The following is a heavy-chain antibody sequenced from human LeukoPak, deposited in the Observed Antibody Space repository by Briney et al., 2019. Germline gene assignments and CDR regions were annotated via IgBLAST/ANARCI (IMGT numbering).Heavy chain of an antibody. V-gene: IGHV3-23*01. Sequence: GGSLRLSCAGSGFSFSSHGMNWVRQAPGKGLEWVSGISPSGDITYYTDSVRGRFTISRDLSKNTLYLDMNSLRAEDTAVYYCVRVKNYYDSSGYGNYFDYWGQGTLVTVSS. CDR3: VRVKNYYDSSGYGNYFDY. D-gene: IGHD3-22*01. CDR2: ISPSGDIT. J-gene: IGHJ4*02. CDR1: GFSFSSHG.